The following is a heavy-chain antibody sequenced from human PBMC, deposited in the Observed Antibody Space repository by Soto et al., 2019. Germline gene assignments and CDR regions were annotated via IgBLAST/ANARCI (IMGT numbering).Heavy chain of an antibody. CDR3: TRDWVDYYGSGNHYPRFDP. D-gene: IGHD3-10*01. V-gene: IGHV3-74*01. CDR1: GFGFHTYW. Sequence: HPGGSLRLSCVGSGFGFHTYWMHWVRQVPGKGLVWVARINSDGDTSTYADSVKGRFSISRDNTKNTLFLQMNGLRDDDTAVYYCTRDWVDYYGSGNHYPRFDPWGQGALVTVSS. J-gene: IGHJ5*02. CDR2: INSDGDTS.